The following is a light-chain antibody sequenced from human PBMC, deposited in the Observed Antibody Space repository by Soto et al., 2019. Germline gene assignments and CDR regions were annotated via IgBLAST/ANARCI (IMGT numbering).Light chain of an antibody. J-gene: IGKJ3*01. CDR3: QHYSIWPPT. CDR1: ESVHSN. CDR2: YAS. Sequence: EMVMTQSPATLSVSPGERVTLSCRASESVHSNLAWYQQKPGQGPSLLIYYASTRVTGVPDRFSGSGSGTEFTLTISSLQSDDFGVYYCQHYSIWPPTFGPGTKVEIK. V-gene: IGKV3-15*01.